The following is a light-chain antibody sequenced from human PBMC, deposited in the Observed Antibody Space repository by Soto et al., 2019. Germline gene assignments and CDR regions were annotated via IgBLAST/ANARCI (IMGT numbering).Light chain of an antibody. CDR3: QLSYNSTQT. CDR1: QSISSY. V-gene: IGKV1-39*01. CDR2: AAS. J-gene: IGKJ1*01. Sequence: IAKIQSSSSRSASVGDRARITPRASQSISSYLNWYPKKPGKPPRLMIYAASSLQSGVPSRFSGSGSGTDFTLTISSLRTEDLATYSCQLSYNSTQTSGQGTKVDIK.